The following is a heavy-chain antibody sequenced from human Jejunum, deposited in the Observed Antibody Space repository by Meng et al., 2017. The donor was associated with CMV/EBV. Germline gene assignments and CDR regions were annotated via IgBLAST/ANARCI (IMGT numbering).Heavy chain of an antibody. V-gene: IGHV3-23*01. CDR3: AKYAYGDYANWFDP. Sequence: EVQLLESGGGLVQPGGSLILSCAASGFTFTSYAMSWVRQAPGKGLIWVSTISPSAERTYYADSVKGRFTISRDNSKNTVYLQMNSLRAEETAVYYCAKYAYGDYANWFDPWGQGTLVTVSS. J-gene: IGHJ5*02. D-gene: IGHD4-17*01. CDR1: GFTFTSYA. CDR2: ISPSAERT.